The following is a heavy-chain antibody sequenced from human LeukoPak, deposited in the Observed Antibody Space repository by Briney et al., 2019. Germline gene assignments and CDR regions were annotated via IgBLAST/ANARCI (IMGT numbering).Heavy chain of an antibody. Sequence: SVKVSCKASGGTFSSYAISWVRQAPGQGLEWKGGIIPIFGTANYAQKFQGRVTITADESTSTAYMELSSLRSEDTAVYYCASPESRYYDILTGYSFDYWGQGTLVTVSS. CDR1: GGTFSSYA. D-gene: IGHD3-9*01. CDR2: IIPIFGTA. V-gene: IGHV1-69*13. CDR3: ASPESRYYDILTGYSFDY. J-gene: IGHJ4*02.